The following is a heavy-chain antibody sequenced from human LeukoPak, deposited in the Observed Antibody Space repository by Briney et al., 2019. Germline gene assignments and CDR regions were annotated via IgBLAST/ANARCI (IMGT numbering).Heavy chain of an antibody. Sequence: GGSLRLSCAASGFTFDDYGMNWVRQAPGKALEWVGGIKWNGDSTGYADSVKGRFTISRDNAKNSLYLQMKSLRAEDTALYYCARAADSSGYQEAFDIWGQGTMVTVSS. CDR2: IKWNGDST. J-gene: IGHJ3*02. CDR3: ARAADSSGYQEAFDI. CDR1: GFTFDDYG. D-gene: IGHD3-22*01. V-gene: IGHV3-20*04.